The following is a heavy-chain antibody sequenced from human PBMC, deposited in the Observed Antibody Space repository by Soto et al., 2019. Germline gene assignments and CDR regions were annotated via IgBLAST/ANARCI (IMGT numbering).Heavy chain of an antibody. CDR3: AKGIVATIGY. CDR1: GFTFSSYG. D-gene: IGHD5-12*01. J-gene: IGHJ4*02. V-gene: IGHV3-30*18. Sequence: QVQLVESGGGVVQPGRSLRLSCAASGFTFSSYGMRWVRQAPGKGLEWVAVISYDGSNKYYADSVKGRFTISRDNSKNTLYLQMNSLRAEDTAVYYCAKGIVATIGYWGQGTLVTVSS. CDR2: ISYDGSNK.